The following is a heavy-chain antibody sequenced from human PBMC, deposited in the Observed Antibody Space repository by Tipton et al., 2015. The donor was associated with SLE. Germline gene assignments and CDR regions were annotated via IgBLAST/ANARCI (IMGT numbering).Heavy chain of an antibody. D-gene: IGHD4-17*01. J-gene: IGHJ4*02. V-gene: IGHV4-59*01. Sequence: TLSLTCTVSGGSISRYYWNWIRQPPGKGLEWIGYIFYSGSTNYSPSLRSRVTISVDTSKNQFSLKLTSVTAADTAVYYCARDYGDDFDYWGQGTLVTVSS. CDR1: GGSISRYY. CDR3: ARDYGDDFDY. CDR2: IFYSGST.